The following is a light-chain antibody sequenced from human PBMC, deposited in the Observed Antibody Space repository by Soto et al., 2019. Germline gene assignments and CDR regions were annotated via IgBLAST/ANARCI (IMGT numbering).Light chain of an antibody. Sequence: DIQLTQSPSTLSASVGDRVTISCRASQSISSWLAWYQHRPGKAPKLLIYKASTLDSGVPSRLSGSGSGTEFTLTIRSLQPDDFATYYCQQYSTYSTFGQGTKVDIK. CDR3: QQYSTYST. J-gene: IGKJ1*01. V-gene: IGKV1-5*03. CDR1: QSISSW. CDR2: KAS.